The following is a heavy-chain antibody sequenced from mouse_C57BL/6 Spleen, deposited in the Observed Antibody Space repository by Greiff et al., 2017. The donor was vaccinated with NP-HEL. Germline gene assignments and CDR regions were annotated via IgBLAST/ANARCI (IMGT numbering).Heavy chain of an antibody. CDR3: ARDEYYYGSSYGAMDY. J-gene: IGHJ4*01. Sequence: EVKLMESGPELVKPGDSVKISCKASGYSFTGYFMNWVMQSHGKSLEWIGRINPYNGDTFYNQKFKGKATLTVDKSSSTAHMELRSLTSEDSAVYYGARDEYYYGSSYGAMDYWGQGTSVTVSS. V-gene: IGHV1-20*01. CDR2: INPYNGDT. CDR1: GYSFTGYF. D-gene: IGHD1-1*01.